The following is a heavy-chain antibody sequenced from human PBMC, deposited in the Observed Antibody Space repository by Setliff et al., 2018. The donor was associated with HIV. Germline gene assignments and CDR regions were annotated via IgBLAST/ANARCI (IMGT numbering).Heavy chain of an antibody. Sequence: ASVKVSCKASGYTFSTYDISWVRQATGQGLEWMGWMNPNSGNTGYAQKFQGRVTMTRNTSTYTAYMELTRLRSDDTAVYSCARGGDDSGPGTWTFDYWGQGALVTVSS. CDR1: GYTFSTYD. D-gene: IGHD3-10*01. J-gene: IGHJ4*02. CDR2: MNPNSGNT. CDR3: ARGGDDSGPGTWTFDY. V-gene: IGHV1-8*01.